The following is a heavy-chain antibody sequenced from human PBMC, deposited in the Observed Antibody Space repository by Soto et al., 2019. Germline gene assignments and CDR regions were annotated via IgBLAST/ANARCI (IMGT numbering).Heavy chain of an antibody. Sequence: QWVRQARGQRLEWIGWVAVGSGHTNYAQKFQGRVTITRDMSTSTAYMDLTSLRSDDTAVYYCAACPYGSGTRGDYWGQGTLGTVSS. CDR3: AACPYGSGTRGDY. D-gene: IGHD3-10*01. CDR2: VAVGSGHT. J-gene: IGHJ4*02. V-gene: IGHV1-58*01.